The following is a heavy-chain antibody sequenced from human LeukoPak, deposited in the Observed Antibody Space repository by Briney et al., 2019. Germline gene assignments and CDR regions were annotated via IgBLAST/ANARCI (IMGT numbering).Heavy chain of an antibody. V-gene: IGHV1-2*02. Sequence: GASVKVSCKASGYTFTGYYMHLVRQAPGQGLEWMGWINPNSGGTNYAQKFQGRVTMTRDTSISTAYMELSRLRSDDTAVYYCARDPQWLVHYFDYWGQGTLVTVSS. D-gene: IGHD6-19*01. CDR3: ARDPQWLVHYFDY. CDR1: GYTFTGYY. J-gene: IGHJ4*02. CDR2: INPNSGGT.